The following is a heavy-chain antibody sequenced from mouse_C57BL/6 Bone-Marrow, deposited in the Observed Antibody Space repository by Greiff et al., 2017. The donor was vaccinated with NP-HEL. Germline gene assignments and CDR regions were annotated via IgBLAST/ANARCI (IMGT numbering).Heavy chain of an antibody. CDR3: ARQGVPWFAY. J-gene: IGHJ3*01. CDR1: GLTFSDYG. Sequence: EVQLVESGGGLVKPGGSLKLSCAASGLTFSDYGMHWVRQAPEKGLEWVAYISSGSSTIYYADTVKGRFTISRDNAKNTLFLQMTSLRSEDTAMYYCARQGVPWFAYWGQGTLVTVSA. CDR2: ISSGSSTI. V-gene: IGHV5-17*01.